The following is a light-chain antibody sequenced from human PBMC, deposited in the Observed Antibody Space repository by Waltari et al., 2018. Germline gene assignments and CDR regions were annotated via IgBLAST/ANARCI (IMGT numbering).Light chain of an antibody. CDR3: SSYISSSTLEL. V-gene: IGLV2-14*03. CDR2: DVS. CDR1: SSDVGGYNY. J-gene: IGLJ2*01. Sequence: QSALTQPASVSGSPGQSITISCTGTSSDVGGYNYVSWYQQHHGKAPKLMIFDVSNRPSGVSNRFSGSKSGNTASLTISGLQAEDEADYYCSSYISSSTLELFGGGTSLTVL.